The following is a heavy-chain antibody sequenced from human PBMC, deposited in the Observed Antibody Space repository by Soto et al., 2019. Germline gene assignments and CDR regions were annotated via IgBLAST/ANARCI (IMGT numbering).Heavy chain of an antibody. CDR3: ARDSNRENYLEH. CDR1: GLSFSNYG. CDR2: TSFNGNNK. J-gene: IGHJ4*02. V-gene: IGHV3-30*03. Sequence: QVQLVESGGGVVQPGRSLRLSCAASGLSFSNYGMHWVRQAPGKGLEWVAVTSFNGNNKWYTDSVKGRFTISRDNSKNTLYLQMDSLRDEDTAVYDGARDSNRENYLEHWGPGTLVTVSS.